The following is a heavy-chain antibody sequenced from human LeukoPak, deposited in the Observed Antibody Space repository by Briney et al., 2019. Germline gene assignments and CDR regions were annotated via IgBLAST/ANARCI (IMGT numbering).Heavy chain of an antibody. D-gene: IGHD2-15*01. CDR3: ARVIFESGICSGGSCYSSRGGYYYGMDV. V-gene: IGHV7-4-1*02. J-gene: IGHJ6*02. Sequence: ASVKVSCKASGYTFTSYAMNWVRQAPGQGLEWMGWISTNTGNPTYAQGFTGRFVFSLDTSVSTAYLQISSLKAEDTAVYYCARVIFESGICSGGSCYSSRGGYYYGMDVWGQGTTVTVSS. CDR1: GYTFTSYA. CDR2: ISTNTGNP.